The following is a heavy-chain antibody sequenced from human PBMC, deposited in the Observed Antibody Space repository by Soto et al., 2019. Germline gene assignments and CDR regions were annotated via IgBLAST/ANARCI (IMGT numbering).Heavy chain of an antibody. Sequence: QVQLVQSGAEVKKPGSSVEVSCKASGGTFSTYAITWVRQAPGQGLEWLGGILPIFGTTDYARKFQGRVTITAAESTSTVFIELSSLTSEDTAVYYCARGVGAYYFDYWGQGTLVTVSS. CDR3: ARGVGAYYFDY. CDR1: GGTFSTYA. CDR2: ILPIFGTT. D-gene: IGHD1-26*01. J-gene: IGHJ4*02. V-gene: IGHV1-69*01.